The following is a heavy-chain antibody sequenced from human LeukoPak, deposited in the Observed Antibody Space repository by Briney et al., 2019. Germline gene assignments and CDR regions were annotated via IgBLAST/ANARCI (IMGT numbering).Heavy chain of an antibody. J-gene: IGHJ4*02. Sequence: GRSLRLSCAASGFTFSSYGMHWVRQAPGKGLEWVAVIWYDGSNKYYADSVKGRLTISRDNSKNTLYLQMNSLRAEDTAVYYCAREHFDSSGYLDWGQGTLVTVSS. CDR1: GFTFSSYG. CDR3: AREHFDSSGYLD. V-gene: IGHV3-33*01. D-gene: IGHD3-22*01. CDR2: IWYDGSNK.